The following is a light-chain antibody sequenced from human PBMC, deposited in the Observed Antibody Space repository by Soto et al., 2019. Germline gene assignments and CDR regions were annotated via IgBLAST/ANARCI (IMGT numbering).Light chain of an antibody. V-gene: IGKV1-39*01. CDR1: QSISSY. Sequence: DIQMTQSPSSLSASVGDRVTITCRASQSISSYLNWYQQKPGKAPKLLISAASSLQSGVPSRFSGSGSGTDVTRAISSLQPEDFATYYCQQSYSTPYTFGQGTKLEIK. CDR3: QQSYSTPYT. J-gene: IGKJ2*01. CDR2: AAS.